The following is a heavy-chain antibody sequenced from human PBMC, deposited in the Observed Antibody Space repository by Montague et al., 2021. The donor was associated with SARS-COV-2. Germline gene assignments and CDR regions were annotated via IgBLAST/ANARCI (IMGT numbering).Heavy chain of an antibody. CDR2: VTFDGRSQ. V-gene: IGHV3-30*04. J-gene: IGHJ6*01. CDR3: AREGRDCGATNCQTYYYHDMDV. D-gene: IGHD2-21*01. CDR1: GFIFNNYA. Sequence: SLRLSCAASGFIFNNYAMHWVRQAPGKGPQWLAAVTFDGRSQYYSSAVEGRFTISRHNSRNTLFLEMSSLRGEDTAVYYCAREGRDCGATNCQTYYYHDMDVWGQGNTVTVSS.